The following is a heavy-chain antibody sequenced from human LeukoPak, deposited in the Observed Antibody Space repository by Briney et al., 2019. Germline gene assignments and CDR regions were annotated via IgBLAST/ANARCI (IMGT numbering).Heavy chain of an antibody. V-gene: IGHV4-59*01. CDR2: IYYSGCT. CDR3: AKDRGRATWFDS. J-gene: IGHJ5*01. D-gene: IGHD3-10*01. CDR1: GGPMTSYH. Sequence: SEPLSLTCTVSGGPMTSYHWHWIRQPPGKGLECIGYIYYSGCTIFNPSLKSRVTLFVETCRKLFSLALHSVSAADTAVYYCAKDRGRATWFDSWGQGTVVTVSS.